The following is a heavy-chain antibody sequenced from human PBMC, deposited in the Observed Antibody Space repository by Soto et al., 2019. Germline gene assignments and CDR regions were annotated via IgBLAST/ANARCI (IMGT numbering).Heavy chain of an antibody. D-gene: IGHD2-15*01. CDR3: AKRNLVVRPPFDY. CDR1: GFTFSRYA. CDR2: ISGSGGGI. V-gene: IGHV3-23*01. J-gene: IGHJ4*02. Sequence: EVQLLESGVGLVQPGGSLSLSCAAPGFTFSRYAMSWVRQAPGKGLEWVSTISGSGGGIYYADSVKGRFTISRDNSKNTLELQMNSLRAEDTAVYYCAKRNLVVRPPFDYWGQGTLVTVSS.